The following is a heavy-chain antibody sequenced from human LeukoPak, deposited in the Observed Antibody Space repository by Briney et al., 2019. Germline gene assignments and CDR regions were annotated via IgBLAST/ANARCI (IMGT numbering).Heavy chain of an antibody. D-gene: IGHD2-2*02. Sequence: GGSLRLSCAASGFTFSDYYMSWIRQAPGKGLEWLSYISSSGSTIYYADSVKGRFTISRDNAKNSLFLQLNSLRAEDTAVYYCAKDQIGYCSSTSCYTFDYWGQGTLVTVSS. CDR3: AKDQIGYCSSTSCYTFDY. CDR1: GFTFSDYY. J-gene: IGHJ4*02. CDR2: ISSSGSTI. V-gene: IGHV3-11*04.